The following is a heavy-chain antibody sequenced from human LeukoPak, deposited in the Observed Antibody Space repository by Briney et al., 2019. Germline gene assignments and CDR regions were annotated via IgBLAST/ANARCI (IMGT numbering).Heavy chain of an antibody. CDR1: GGSINNDH. Sequence: KPSETLSLTCIVSGGSINNDHWSWVRQAPGKGLEWVGRIKSKTDGGTTDYAAPVKGRFTISRDDSKNTLYLQMNSLKTEDTAVYYCTTDPPATIFGVEDDAFDIWGQGTMVTVSS. CDR2: IKSKTDGGTT. CDR3: TTDPPATIFGVEDDAFDI. D-gene: IGHD3-3*01. V-gene: IGHV3-15*01. J-gene: IGHJ3*02.